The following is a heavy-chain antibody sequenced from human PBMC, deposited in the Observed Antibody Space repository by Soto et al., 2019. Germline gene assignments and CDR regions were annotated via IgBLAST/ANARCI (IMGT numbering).Heavy chain of an antibody. V-gene: IGHV3-33*01. D-gene: IGHD2-21*02. J-gene: IGHJ3*02. CDR3: ATGAPNCGGDCYSWGPDACDI. CDR2: IWYAGSKK. Sequence: QVQLVESGGGVVQPGRSLRLSCAASGFTFSSYGMHWVRQAPGKGLEWVAVIWYAGSKKYYSDSVKGRFTISRDNSKNTLYLQMHSLRAEDTAVYYCATGAPNCGGDCYSWGPDACDIWCQGTMVTVSS. CDR1: GFTFSSYG.